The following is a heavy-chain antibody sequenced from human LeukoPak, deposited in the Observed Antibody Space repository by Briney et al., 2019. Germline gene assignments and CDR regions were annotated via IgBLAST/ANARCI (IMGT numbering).Heavy chain of an antibody. CDR3: ARASSYVLYDSSGSTVLFDY. Sequence: GGSLRLSCAASGITFSDHYMSWIRQAPGKGREWRSYISSGGDSIYYADSVKGRFTISRDNAKNSLYLQMNSLRAEDKALYYCARASSYVLYDSSGSTVLFDYWGQGTLVTVSS. D-gene: IGHD3-22*01. V-gene: IGHV3-11*01. CDR1: GITFSDHY. CDR2: ISSGGDSI. J-gene: IGHJ4*02.